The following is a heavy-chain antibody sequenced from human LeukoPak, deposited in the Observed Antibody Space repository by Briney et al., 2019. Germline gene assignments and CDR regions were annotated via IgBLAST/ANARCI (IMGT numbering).Heavy chain of an antibody. V-gene: IGHV4-59*01. Sequence: PSETLSLTCTVSGGSISSYYWSWIRQPPGKGLEWIGYIYYSGSTNYNPSLKSRVTISVDTSKNQFSLKLSSVTAADTAVYYCVGAMVLGLVDYWGQGTLVTVSS. CDR3: VGAMVLGLVDY. J-gene: IGHJ4*02. CDR1: GGSISSYY. CDR2: IYYSGST. D-gene: IGHD5-18*01.